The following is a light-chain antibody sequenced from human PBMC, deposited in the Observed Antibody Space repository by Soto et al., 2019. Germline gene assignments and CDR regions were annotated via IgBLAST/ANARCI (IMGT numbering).Light chain of an antibody. CDR1: SGHSSYA. Sequence: QLVLTQSPSASASLGASVKLTCTLSSGHSSYAIAWHQQQPEKGPRYLMNLNSDGSHSKGDGIPDRFSGSSSGAERYLTITILQSEDEADYYCQTWDIGGRVVLGGGTKLTVL. J-gene: IGLJ2*01. V-gene: IGLV4-69*01. CDR3: QTWDIGGRVV. CDR2: LNSDGSH.